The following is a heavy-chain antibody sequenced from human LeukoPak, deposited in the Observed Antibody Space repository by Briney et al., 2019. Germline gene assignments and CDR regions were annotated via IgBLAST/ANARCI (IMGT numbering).Heavy chain of an antibody. CDR1: ARSLSSPY. D-gene: IGHD6-19*01. V-gene: IGHV4-59*11. CDR2: MYHTGSD. Sequence: SDTLSLTCSVAARSLSSPYWSWFRQSAGKGLEWIAFMYHTGSDGYNPSLRSRVTFSLDVSKAQFSLILTAVTAAVTARYYCEGGNGSGWAPLWRPRSQVTVSS. J-gene: IGHJ4*01. CDR3: EGGNGSGWAPL.